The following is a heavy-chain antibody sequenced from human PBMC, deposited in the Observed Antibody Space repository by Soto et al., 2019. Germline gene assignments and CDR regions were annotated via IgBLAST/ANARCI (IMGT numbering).Heavy chain of an antibody. CDR3: ARDRVYYYDNSGYYNFDY. Sequence: ESVGGVVQPGRSLRVSCAASGFIFSNYAMHWVRQAPGKGLEWVAVVSYDGSNQFYAESVKGRFTISRDSSKTTLYLQMNNLREEDTAVYYCARDRVYYYDNSGYYNFDYWGQGTLVIVSS. D-gene: IGHD3-22*01. CDR1: GFIFSNYA. J-gene: IGHJ4*02. V-gene: IGHV3-30-3*01. CDR2: VSYDGSNQ.